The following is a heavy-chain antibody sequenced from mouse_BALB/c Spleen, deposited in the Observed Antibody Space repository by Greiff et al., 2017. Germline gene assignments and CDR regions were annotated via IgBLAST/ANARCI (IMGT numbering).Heavy chain of an antibody. Sequence: VQLQQTGPELVKPGASVKISCKASGYSFTDYIMLWVKQSHGKSLEWIGNINPYYGSTSYNLKFKGKATLTVDKSSSTAYMQLNSLTSEDSAVYYCARATTVPAYWGQGTLVTVSA. J-gene: IGHJ3*01. D-gene: IGHD1-1*01. CDR2: INPYYGST. CDR1: GYSFTDYI. V-gene: IGHV1-39*01. CDR3: ARATTVPAY.